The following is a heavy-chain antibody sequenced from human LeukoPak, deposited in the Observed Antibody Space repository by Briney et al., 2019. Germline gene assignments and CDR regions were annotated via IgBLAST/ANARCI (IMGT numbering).Heavy chain of an antibody. Sequence: PGGSLRLSCAASGFTVSSNYMSWVRQAPEKGLEWVSLIYSGGNTYYADSVKGRFTISRDNSKNTLYLQMNSLRAEDTAVYYCARVRYYYDTVSQVYYYYYMDVWGKGTTVTISS. J-gene: IGHJ6*03. CDR3: ARVRYYYDTVSQVYYYYYMDV. D-gene: IGHD3-22*01. CDR1: GFTVSSNY. V-gene: IGHV3-53*01. CDR2: IYSGGNT.